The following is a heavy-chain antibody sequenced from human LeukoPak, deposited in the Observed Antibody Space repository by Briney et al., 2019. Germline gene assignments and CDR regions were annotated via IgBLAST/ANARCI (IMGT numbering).Heavy chain of an antibody. D-gene: IGHD6-19*01. J-gene: IGHJ4*02. CDR1: GYAFSAYY. CDR3: ARRYSSGWYPTEPPYYFDY. CDR2: LNPQTGDT. V-gene: IGHV1-2*02. Sequence: GASVKVSCKASGYAFSAYYMHWVRQAPGQGLEWMGWLNPQTGDTHFAQKFQGRVTFTRDTSISTAYMAMSRLRSDDTAVYYCARRYSSGWYPTEPPYYFDYWGQGTLVTVSS.